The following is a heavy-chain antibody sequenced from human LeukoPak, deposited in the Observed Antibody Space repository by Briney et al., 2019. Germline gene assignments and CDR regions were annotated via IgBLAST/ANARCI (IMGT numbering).Heavy chain of an antibody. Sequence: SGTLSLTCTVSGGSISSSTYLWDWIRQPPGKGLEWIGSIYYSGSTDSNLSLQSRVTISVDTSKNQFSLKLSSVTAADTAVYYCARRDRGGYYGMDVWGQGTTVTVSS. V-gene: IGHV4-39*01. J-gene: IGHJ6*02. D-gene: IGHD3-16*01. CDR2: IYYSGST. CDR3: ARRDRGGYYGMDV. CDR1: GGSISSSTYL.